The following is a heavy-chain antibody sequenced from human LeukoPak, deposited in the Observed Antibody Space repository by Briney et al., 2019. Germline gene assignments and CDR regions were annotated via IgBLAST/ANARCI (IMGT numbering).Heavy chain of an antibody. CDR2: IKQDGSEK. CDR3: ARDSQWVELRYFDWFSDAFDI. Sequence: GGSLRLSCAASGFTFSSYSMNWVRHAPGKGLEWVANIKQDGSEKYYVDSVKGRFTISRDNAKNSLYLQMNSLRAEDTAVYYCARDSQWVELRYFDWFSDAFDIWGQGTMVTLSS. CDR1: GFTFSSYS. J-gene: IGHJ3*02. D-gene: IGHD3-9*01. V-gene: IGHV3-7*01.